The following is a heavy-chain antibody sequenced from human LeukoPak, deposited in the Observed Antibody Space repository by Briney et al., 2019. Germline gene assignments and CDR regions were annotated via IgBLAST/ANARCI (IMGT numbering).Heavy chain of an antibody. D-gene: IGHD6-19*01. Sequence: ASVKVSCKASGYTFTSHDINWVRQATGQGLEWMGWMNPNSGNTGYAQKFQGRVAMTRDTSINTAYLDLYSLKTEDTAVYYCTTDPIAVAGTRVSLLLSAWGQGTLVTVSS. J-gene: IGHJ5*02. CDR1: GYTFTSHD. CDR3: TTDPIAVAGTRVSLLLSA. CDR2: MNPNSGNT. V-gene: IGHV1-8*01.